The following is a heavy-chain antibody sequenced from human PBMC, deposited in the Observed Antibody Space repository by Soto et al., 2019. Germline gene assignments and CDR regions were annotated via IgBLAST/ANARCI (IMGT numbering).Heavy chain of an antibody. Sequence: GALRLSCAYSGFTFSSYAMHWVRQAPGKGLEWVAVISFDGINKYYADSVKGRFAISRDNSKNTLYLQMNSLRAEDTAVYYCARAEYCSSTSCYDYGMDVWGQGTTVTVSS. D-gene: IGHD2-2*01. CDR1: GFTFSSYA. V-gene: IGHV3-30*09. J-gene: IGHJ6*02. CDR3: ARAEYCSSTSCYDYGMDV. CDR2: ISFDGINK.